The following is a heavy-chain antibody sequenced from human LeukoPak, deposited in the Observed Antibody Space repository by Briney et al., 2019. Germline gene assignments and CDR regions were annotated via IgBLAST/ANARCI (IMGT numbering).Heavy chain of an antibody. Sequence: GGSLRLSCAASGVTLSSYAMSWARQAPGKGLEWVSGISSSGSGGNTYYADSVKGRFTISRDSSKNTLFLHMNTLRAEDTAVYYCARQGVVITTPFDYWGQGTLVTVSS. J-gene: IGHJ4*02. V-gene: IGHV3-23*01. CDR1: GVTLSSYA. CDR3: ARQGVVITTPFDY. D-gene: IGHD3-22*01. CDR2: ISSSGSGGNT.